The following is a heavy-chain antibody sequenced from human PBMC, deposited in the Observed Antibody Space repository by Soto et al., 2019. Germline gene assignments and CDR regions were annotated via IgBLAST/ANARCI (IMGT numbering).Heavy chain of an antibody. V-gene: IGHV3-30*18. CDR3: AKDVNYYDSSGRDY. Sequence: PGGSLRLSCAASGFTVSSYGMHWVRQAPGKGLEWVAVISYDGSNKYYADSVKGRFTISRDNSKNTLYLQMNSLRAEDTAVYYSAKDVNYYDSSGRDYWGQGTLVTVSS. D-gene: IGHD3-22*01. CDR2: ISYDGSNK. J-gene: IGHJ4*02. CDR1: GFTVSSYG.